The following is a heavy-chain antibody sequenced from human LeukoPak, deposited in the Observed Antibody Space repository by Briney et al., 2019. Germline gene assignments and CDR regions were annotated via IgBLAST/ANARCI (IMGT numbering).Heavy chain of an antibody. J-gene: IGHJ4*02. CDR3: AAYYYDSSGYL. V-gene: IGHV4-39*01. CDR2: IYNSGST. D-gene: IGHD3-22*01. Sequence: PSETLSLTCTVSGGSISSSNHYWGWIRQPPGKGLEWIGSIYNSGSTYYNPALKSRVTISVDTSKHQFSLKLSSVTAADTAVYYCAAYYYDSSGYLWGQGTLVTVSS. CDR1: GGSISSSNHY.